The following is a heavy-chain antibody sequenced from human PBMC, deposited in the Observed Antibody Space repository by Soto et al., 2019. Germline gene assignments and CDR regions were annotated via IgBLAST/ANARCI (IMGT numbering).Heavy chain of an antibody. V-gene: IGHV3-23*01. CDR3: AKDLASGDAYYDFWSGYPDLDAFDI. J-gene: IGHJ3*02. CDR2: ISGSGGST. Sequence: PGGSLRLSCAASGFTFSSYAMSWVRQAPGKGLEWVSAISGSGGSTYYADSVKGRFTISRDNSKNTLYLQMNSLRAEDTAVYYCAKDLASGDAYYDFWSGYPDLDAFDIWGQGTMVTVSS. D-gene: IGHD3-3*01. CDR1: GFTFSSYA.